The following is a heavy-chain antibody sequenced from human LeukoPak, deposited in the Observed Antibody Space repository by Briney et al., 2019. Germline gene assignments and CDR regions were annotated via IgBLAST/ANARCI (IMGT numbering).Heavy chain of an antibody. D-gene: IGHD3-3*02. CDR1: GFTFSSYS. CDR2: ISSSSSYI. J-gene: IGHJ4*02. V-gene: IGHV3-21*01. CDR3: ARDKSQSLAFYFFDY. Sequence: PGGSLRLSCAASGFTFSSYSMNWVRQAPGKGLEWVSSISSSSSYIYYPDSVKGRFTISRDNAKNSLYLQMNSLRAEDTAVYYCARDKSQSLAFYFFDYWGQGTLVTVSS.